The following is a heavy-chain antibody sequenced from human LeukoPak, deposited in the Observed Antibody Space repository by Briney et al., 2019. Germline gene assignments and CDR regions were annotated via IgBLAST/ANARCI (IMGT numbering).Heavy chain of an antibody. CDR3: AREVGYSSGWYSP. D-gene: IGHD6-19*01. J-gene: IGHJ5*02. V-gene: IGHV4-38-2*02. Sequence: PSETLSLTCTVSGYSISSGYYWGWIRQPPGKGLEWIGSIYHSGSTYYNPSLKSRVTISVDTSKNQFSLKLSSVTAADTAVYYCAREVGYSSGWYSPWGQGTLVTVSS. CDR1: GYSISSGYY. CDR2: IYHSGST.